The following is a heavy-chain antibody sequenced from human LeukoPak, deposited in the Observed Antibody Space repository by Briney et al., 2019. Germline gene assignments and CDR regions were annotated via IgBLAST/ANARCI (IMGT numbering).Heavy chain of an antibody. D-gene: IGHD4-17*01. CDR1: GYTFTSYY. CDR3: ARGQGTTVTTLYYYMDV. CDR2: INPSGGGT. J-gene: IGHJ6*03. V-gene: IGHV1-46*01. Sequence: ASVKVSCKASGYTFTSYYMHWVRQAPGQGLEWMGIINPSGGGTSYAQKFQGRVTMTRDMSTSTVYMELSSLRSEDTAVYYCARGQGTTVTTLYYYMDVWGKGTTVTVSS.